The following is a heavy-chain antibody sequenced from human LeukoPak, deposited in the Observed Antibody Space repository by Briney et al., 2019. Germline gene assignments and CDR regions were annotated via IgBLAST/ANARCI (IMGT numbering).Heavy chain of an antibody. V-gene: IGHV3-48*04. J-gene: IGHJ4*02. D-gene: IGHD3-22*01. CDR1: GFTFSSYS. CDR3: ARAQDYYDSSGAYFDY. CDR2: ISSSSSTI. Sequence: GGSLRLSCAASGFTFSSYSMNWVRQAPGKGLEWVSYISSSSSTIYYADSVKGRFTISRDNAKNSLYLQMNSLRAKDTAVYYCARAQDYYDSSGAYFDYWGQGTLVTVSS.